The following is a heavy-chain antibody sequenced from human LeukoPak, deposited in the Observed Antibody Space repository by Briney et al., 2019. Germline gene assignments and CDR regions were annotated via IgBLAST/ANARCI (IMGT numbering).Heavy chain of an antibody. V-gene: IGHV3-21*01. Sequence: GGSLRLSCAASGFTFSSYSMNWVRQAPGKGLEWVSSISSSSSYIYYADSVKGRFTISRDNAKNSLYLQMNSLRAEDTAVYYCARDETITIFGVGQVGYYYGMDVWGQGTTVTVSS. CDR3: ARDETITIFGVGQVGYYYGMDV. CDR2: ISSSSSYI. D-gene: IGHD3-3*01. J-gene: IGHJ6*02. CDR1: GFTFSSYS.